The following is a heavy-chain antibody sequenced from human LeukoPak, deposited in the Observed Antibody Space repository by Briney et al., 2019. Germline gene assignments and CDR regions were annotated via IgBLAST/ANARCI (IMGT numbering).Heavy chain of an antibody. CDR3: ARGIAARPFDY. CDR2: SNPDNVAT. CDR1: GYDFTAHF. Sequence: ASVKVSCKASGYDFTAHFMHWIRQAPGQGLEWMGQSNPDNVATKYAPKYQGRVTMTRDTSIATVYMELRSLRSDDTAVYYCARGIAARPFDYWGQGTLVTVSS. J-gene: IGHJ4*02. V-gene: IGHV1-2*06. D-gene: IGHD6-6*01.